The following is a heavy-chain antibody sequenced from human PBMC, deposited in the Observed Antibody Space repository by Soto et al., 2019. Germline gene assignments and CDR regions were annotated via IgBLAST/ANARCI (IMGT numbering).Heavy chain of an antibody. D-gene: IGHD3-9*01. J-gene: IGHJ4*02. Sequence: QITLKESGPTLVKPTQTLTLTCTFSGFSLSTSREGVSWIRQPPGQALEWLAHIYWDDDKRYSPSLKSRRTITKDTSKNQVVLTMTNMDPVDTATYYCAHVDDILTGPDYCGQGTLVTVSS. CDR2: IYWDDDK. CDR1: GFSLSTSREG. V-gene: IGHV2-5*02. CDR3: AHVDDILTGPDY.